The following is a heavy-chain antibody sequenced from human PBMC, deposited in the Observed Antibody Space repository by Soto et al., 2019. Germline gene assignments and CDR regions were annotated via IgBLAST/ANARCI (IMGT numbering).Heavy chain of an antibody. V-gene: IGHV4-59*08. CDR1: GGSINSYY. D-gene: IGHD3-10*01. CDR3: ARHLYYDGSGSRSSASFDY. J-gene: IGHJ4*02. Sequence: QVQLQESGPGLVKPSETLSLTCTVSGGSINSYYWSWIRQPPGKGLEWIGYIYYSGSTNYSPSLKSRVTISVDTSKNQFSLKLSSVTATDTAVYYCARHLYYDGSGSRSSASFDYWGQGTLVTVSS. CDR2: IYYSGST.